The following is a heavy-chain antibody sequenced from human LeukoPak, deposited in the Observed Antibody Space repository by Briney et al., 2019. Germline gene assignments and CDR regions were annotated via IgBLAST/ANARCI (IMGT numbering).Heavy chain of an antibody. D-gene: IGHD3-9*01. CDR2: IYYSGST. CDR3: ARGVSLYYDILTGRNPYYYYGMDV. J-gene: IGHJ6*02. V-gene: IGHV4-39*01. Sequence: PSETLSLTCTVSGGSISSSSYYWGWIRQPPGKGLEWIGSIYYSGSTYYNPSLKSRVTISVDTSKNQFSLKLSSVTAADTAVYYCARGVSLYYDILTGRNPYYYYGMDVWGQGTTVTVSS. CDR1: GGSISSSSYY.